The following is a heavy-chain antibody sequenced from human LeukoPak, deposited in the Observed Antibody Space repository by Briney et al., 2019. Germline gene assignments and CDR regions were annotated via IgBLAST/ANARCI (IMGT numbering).Heavy chain of an antibody. Sequence: GGSLRLSCAASGFNFRNYAMNWVRQAPGKGLEWVSAVTGSGGTTYYADSVKGRFTISRDNAKNSLYLQMNSLRAEDTAVYYCATSRGSWPDYFDYWGQGTLVTGSS. J-gene: IGHJ4*02. CDR1: GFNFRNYA. CDR2: VTGSGGTT. V-gene: IGHV3-23*01. D-gene: IGHD6-13*01. CDR3: ATSRGSWPDYFDY.